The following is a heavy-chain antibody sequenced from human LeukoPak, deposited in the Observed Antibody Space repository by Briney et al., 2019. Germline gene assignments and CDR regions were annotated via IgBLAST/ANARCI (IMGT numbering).Heavy chain of an antibody. D-gene: IGHD3-9*01. J-gene: IGHJ4*02. CDR3: XRAGPDILTGYSLDY. Sequence: PGRSLRLSCAASGFTFSSYGMHWVRQAPGKGLEWVAVIWCDGSNKYYADSVKGRFTISRDNSKNTLYLQMNSLRAEDTAVYYCXRAGPDILTGYSLDYWGQGTLVTVSS. CDR2: IWCDGSNK. CDR1: GFTFSSYG. V-gene: IGHV3-33*01.